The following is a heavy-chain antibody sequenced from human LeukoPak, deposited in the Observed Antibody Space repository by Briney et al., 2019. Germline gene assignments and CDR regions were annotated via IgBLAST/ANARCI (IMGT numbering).Heavy chain of an antibody. V-gene: IGHV3-21*01. D-gene: IGHD6-19*01. CDR1: GFTFSSYS. Sequence: PGGSLRLSCAASGFTFSSYSMNWVRQAPGKGLEWVSSISSSSSSYIYYADSVKGRFTISRDNAKNSLYLQMNSLRAEDTAVYYCARDFAVAGKHQYWGQGTLVTVSS. CDR3: ARDFAVAGKHQY. CDR2: ISSSSSSYI. J-gene: IGHJ4*02.